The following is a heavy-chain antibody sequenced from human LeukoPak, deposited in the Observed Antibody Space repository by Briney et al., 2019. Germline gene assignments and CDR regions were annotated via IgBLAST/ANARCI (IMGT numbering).Heavy chain of an antibody. CDR2: ISGGGGST. CDR3: AKDDFRGGNTTVVLDY. J-gene: IGHJ4*02. D-gene: IGHD4-11*01. Sequence: PGGSLRLSCAASGFTFSSYAMSWVRQAPGKGLEWVSAISGGGGSTYYADSVKGRFTISRDDSKNTLYLQMSSLRAEDTAVYYCAKDDFRGGNTTVVLDYWGQGTLVTVSS. V-gene: IGHV3-23*01. CDR1: GFTFSSYA.